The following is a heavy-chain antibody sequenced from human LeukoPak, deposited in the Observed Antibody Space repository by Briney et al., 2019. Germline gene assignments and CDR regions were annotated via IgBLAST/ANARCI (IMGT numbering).Heavy chain of an antibody. Sequence: GGPLRLSCAASGFTFSSYAMHWVRQAPGKGLEWVAVISYDGSNKYYADSVKGRFTISRDNSKNTLYLQMNSLRAEDTAVYYCARDRAVVVAALYYYYYGMDVWGKGTTVTVSS. CDR2: ISYDGSNK. CDR1: GFTFSSYA. CDR3: ARDRAVVVAALYYYYYGMDV. D-gene: IGHD2-15*01. V-gene: IGHV3-30*04. J-gene: IGHJ6*04.